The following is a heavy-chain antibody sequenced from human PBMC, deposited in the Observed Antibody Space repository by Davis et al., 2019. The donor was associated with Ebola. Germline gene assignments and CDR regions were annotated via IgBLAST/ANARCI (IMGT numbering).Heavy chain of an antibody. Sequence: ASVQVSCKASGYTFTGYYMHWVRQAPGQGLEWMGWINPNSGGTNYAQKFQGRVTMTRDTSISTAYMELSRLRSDDTAVYYCARGGPVDSSSWFDHDAFDIWGQGTMVTVSS. CDR2: INPNSGGT. CDR1: GYTFTGYY. V-gene: IGHV1-2*02. J-gene: IGHJ3*02. D-gene: IGHD6-13*01. CDR3: ARGGPVDSSSWFDHDAFDI.